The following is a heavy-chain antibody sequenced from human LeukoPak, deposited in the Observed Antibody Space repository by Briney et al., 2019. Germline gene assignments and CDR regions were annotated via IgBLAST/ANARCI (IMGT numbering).Heavy chain of an antibody. V-gene: IGHV3-49*03. J-gene: IGHJ5*02. CDR3: ARDSAEYISSYNWFDP. CDR2: IRSKGYGGTT. D-gene: IGHD2/OR15-2a*01. CDR1: GFTVGDYS. Sequence: GGSLRLSCKVSGFTVGDYSTYWFRQTPGKGLEWLGFIRSKGYGGTTEYAASVEGRFTISTDDSKNIAYLQMNSLKTEDTAVYYCARDSAEYISSYNWFDPWGQGTLVTVSS.